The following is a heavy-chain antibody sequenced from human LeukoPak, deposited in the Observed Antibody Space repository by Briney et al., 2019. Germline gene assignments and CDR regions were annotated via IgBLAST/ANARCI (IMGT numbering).Heavy chain of an antibody. Sequence: NTSETLSLTCTVSGGSISSYYWSWIRQPPGKGLEWIGYIYYSGSTNYNPSLKSRVTISVDTSKNQFSLKLSSVTAADTAVYFCARVGGWYSSSWYFDYWGQGILVTVSS. CDR1: GGSISSYY. V-gene: IGHV4-59*01. CDR2: IYYSGST. CDR3: ARVGGWYSSSWYFDY. J-gene: IGHJ4*02. D-gene: IGHD6-13*01.